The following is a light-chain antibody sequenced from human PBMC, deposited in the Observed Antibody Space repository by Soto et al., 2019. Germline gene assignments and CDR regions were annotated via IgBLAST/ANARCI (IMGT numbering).Light chain of an antibody. CDR3: QTWDRGTLV. Sequence: QSVLTQSPSASASLGASVKLTCTLSSDHSRYPIAWHQQQPEKGPRYLMKLHSDGSHSRGDGIPDRFLGSSSGAERYLTISSLQSEDEADYYCQTWDRGTLVFGGGTKLTVL. CDR1: SDHSRYP. V-gene: IGLV4-69*01. J-gene: IGLJ2*01. CDR2: LHSDGSH.